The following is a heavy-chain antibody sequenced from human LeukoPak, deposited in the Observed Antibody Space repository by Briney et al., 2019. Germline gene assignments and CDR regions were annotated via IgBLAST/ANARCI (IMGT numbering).Heavy chain of an antibody. J-gene: IGHJ4*02. Sequence: GASVKVSCKASGYTFTTYNINWVRQAPGQGLEWMGWISGYNGNTNYAQKLQGRVTMTTDTSTSTAYMELRSLKSDDTAVYYCAKGWSRDDSWGQGTLVTVSS. D-gene: IGHD1-1*01. V-gene: IGHV1-18*01. CDR2: ISGYNGNT. CDR3: AKGWSRDDS. CDR1: GYTFTTYN.